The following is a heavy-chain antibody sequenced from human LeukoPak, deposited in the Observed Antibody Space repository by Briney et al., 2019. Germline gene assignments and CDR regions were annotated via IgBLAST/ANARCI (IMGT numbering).Heavy chain of an antibody. CDR2: ISSSSSYI. CDR3: ARVVVVTPYYYYGMDV. CDR1: GFTFSSYS. D-gene: IGHD2-21*02. V-gene: IGHV3-21*01. Sequence: GGSLRLSCAASGFTFSSYSMNWVRQAPGKGLEGVSSISSSSSYIYYADSVKGRFTISRDNAKNSLYLQMNSLRAEDTAVYYCARVVVVTPYYYYGMDVWGQGTTVTVSS. J-gene: IGHJ6*02.